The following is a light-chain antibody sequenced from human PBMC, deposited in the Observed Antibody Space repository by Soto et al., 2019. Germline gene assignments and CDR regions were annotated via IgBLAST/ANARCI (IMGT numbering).Light chain of an antibody. V-gene: IGLV1-44*01. CDR2: YDN. CDR1: NSNIGSNT. Sequence: QSVLTQPPSASGTPGQRVTISCSGSNSNIGSNTVNWYQQLPGTAPKLLIYYDNLRPSGVPDRISGSKSGTSASLAISGLQSDDEADYYCCSYAGTVLIGGGTKLTVL. CDR3: CSYAGTVL. J-gene: IGLJ2*01.